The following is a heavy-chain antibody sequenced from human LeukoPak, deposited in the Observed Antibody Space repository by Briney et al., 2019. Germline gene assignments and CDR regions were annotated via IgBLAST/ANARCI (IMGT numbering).Heavy chain of an antibody. D-gene: IGHD4-23*01. J-gene: IGHJ4*02. CDR2: ISGSGGST. Sequence: GASLRLPCAASGFTFSSYAMSWVRQAPGKGLEWVSAISGSGGSTYYADSVKGRFTISRDNSKNTLYLQMNSLRAEDTAVYYCAKDRLVRGNSGFDYWGQGTLVTVSS. V-gene: IGHV3-23*01. CDR1: GFTFSSYA. CDR3: AKDRLVRGNSGFDY.